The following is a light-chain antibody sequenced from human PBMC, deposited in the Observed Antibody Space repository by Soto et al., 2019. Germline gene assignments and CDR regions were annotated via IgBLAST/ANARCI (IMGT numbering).Light chain of an antibody. CDR3: QQRSGWPRSLT. J-gene: IGKJ2*01. CDR2: DAS. V-gene: IGKV3-11*01. Sequence: EVVLTQSPVTLSLSPGESAALSCRASQSVDTSLAWYQQKPGQAPRLLIFDASNRATGILARFSGSGSGTDFTLTISSLEPDDFAVYYCQQRSGWPRSLTFCQGTKVEIK. CDR1: QSVDTS.